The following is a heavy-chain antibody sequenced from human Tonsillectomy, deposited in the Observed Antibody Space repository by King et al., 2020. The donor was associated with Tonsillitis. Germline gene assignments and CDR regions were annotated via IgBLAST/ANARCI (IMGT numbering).Heavy chain of an antibody. CDR3: ARVSTTVVHQLNDAFDI. CDR2: ISSSSSYI. Sequence: VQLVESGGGLVKPGGSLRLSCAASGFTFSSYSMNWVRQAPGKGLEWVSSISSSSSYIYYADSVKGRFTISRDNAKNSLYLQMNSLRAEDTAVYYCARVSTTVVHQLNDAFDIWGQGTMVTVSS. V-gene: IGHV3-21*01. CDR1: GFTFSSYS. J-gene: IGHJ3*02. D-gene: IGHD4-23*01.